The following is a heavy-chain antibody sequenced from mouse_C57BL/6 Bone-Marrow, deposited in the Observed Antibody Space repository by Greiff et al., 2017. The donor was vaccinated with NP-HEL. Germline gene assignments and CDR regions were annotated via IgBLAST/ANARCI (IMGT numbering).Heavy chain of an antibody. CDR2: IDPENGDT. CDR3: TTTSGGDYAMDY. CDR1: GFNIKDDY. J-gene: IGHJ4*01. V-gene: IGHV14-4*01. Sequence: EVQRVESGAELVRPGASVKLSCTASGFNIKDDYMHWVKQRPEQGLEWIGWIDPENGDTEYASKFQGKATITADTSSNTAYLQLSSLTSEDTAVYYCTTTSGGDYAMDYWGQGTSVTVSS.